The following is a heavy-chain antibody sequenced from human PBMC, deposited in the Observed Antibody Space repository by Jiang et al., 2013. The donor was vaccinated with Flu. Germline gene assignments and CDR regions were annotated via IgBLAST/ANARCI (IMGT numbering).Heavy chain of an antibody. CDR1: GGTFSSYA. CDR2: IIPIFGTA. CDR3: ARDSVARHDYGDY. V-gene: IGHV1-69*06. J-gene: IGHJ4*02. Sequence: KVSCKASGGTFSSYAISWVRQAPGQGLEWMGGIIPIFGTANYAQKFQGRVTITADKSTSTAYMELSSLRSEDTAVYYCARDSVARHDYGDYWGQGTLVTVSS. D-gene: IGHD1-1*01.